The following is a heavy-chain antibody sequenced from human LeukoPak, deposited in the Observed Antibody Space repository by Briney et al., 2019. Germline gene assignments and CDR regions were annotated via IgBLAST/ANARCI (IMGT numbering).Heavy chain of an antibody. J-gene: IGHJ4*02. CDR1: GGSISSGTYY. Sequence: SETLSLTCTVSGGSISSGTYYWSWVRQPPGKGLEWIGEIYHSGSTNYNPSLKSRVTISVDKSKNQFSLKLSSVTAADTAVYYCARLSIAALDYWGQGTLVTVSS. CDR2: IYHSGST. D-gene: IGHD6-6*01. V-gene: IGHV4-39*07. CDR3: ARLSIAALDY.